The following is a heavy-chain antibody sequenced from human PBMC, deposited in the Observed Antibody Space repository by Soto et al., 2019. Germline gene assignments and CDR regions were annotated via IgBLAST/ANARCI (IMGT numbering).Heavy chain of an antibody. D-gene: IGHD2-15*01. Sequence: PGGSLRVSCAASGFPFSNHAMSWVRQAPGKGLEWVSGISDGGDLIYYADSVKGRFSMSRDNSENMLYLQMTDLRAEDTAIYFCAKRQGTGLAAKNFDFWGQGTLVTVSS. J-gene: IGHJ4*02. CDR1: GFPFSNHA. CDR3: AKRQGTGLAAKNFDF. CDR2: ISDGGDLI. V-gene: IGHV3-23*01.